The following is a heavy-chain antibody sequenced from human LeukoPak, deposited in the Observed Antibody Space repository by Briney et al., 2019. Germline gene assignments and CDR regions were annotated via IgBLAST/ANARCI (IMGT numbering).Heavy chain of an antibody. CDR2: INHSGST. CDR1: GGSFSGYY. Sequence: SETLSLTCAVYGGSFSGYYWSWIRQPPGKGLEWIGEINHSGSTNYNPSPKSRVTISVDTSKNQFSLKLSSVTAADTAVYYCARTIIAVAGSEGAFDIWGQGTMVTVSS. V-gene: IGHV4-34*01. D-gene: IGHD6-19*01. CDR3: ARTIIAVAGSEGAFDI. J-gene: IGHJ3*02.